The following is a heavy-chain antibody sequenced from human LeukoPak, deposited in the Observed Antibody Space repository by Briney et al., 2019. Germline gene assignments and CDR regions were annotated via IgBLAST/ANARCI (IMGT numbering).Heavy chain of an antibody. Sequence: SVKVSCKASGGTYSSYAISWVRQAPGQGLEWMGRIIPIFGTANYAQKFQGRVTITTDESTGTAYMELSSLRSEDTAVYYCAIRLSGSYYGDLGYWGQGTLVTVSS. V-gene: IGHV1-69*05. CDR3: AIRLSGSYYGDLGY. CDR1: GGTYSSYA. J-gene: IGHJ4*02. CDR2: IIPIFGTA. D-gene: IGHD1-26*01.